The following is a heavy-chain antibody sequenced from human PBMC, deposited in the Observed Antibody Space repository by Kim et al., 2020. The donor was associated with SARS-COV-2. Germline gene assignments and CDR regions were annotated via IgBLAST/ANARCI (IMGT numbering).Heavy chain of an antibody. CDR2: IYSGGST. J-gene: IGHJ6*02. V-gene: IGHV3-66*01. CDR1: GFTVSSNY. CDR3: ARDGGGYSGYDSSYYYGMDV. Sequence: GGSLRLSCAASGFTVSSNYMSWVRQAPGKGLEWVSVIYSGGSTYYADSVKGRFTISRDNSKNTLYLQMNSLRAEDTAVYYCARDGGGYSGYDSSYYYGMDVWGQGTTVTVSS. D-gene: IGHD5-12*01.